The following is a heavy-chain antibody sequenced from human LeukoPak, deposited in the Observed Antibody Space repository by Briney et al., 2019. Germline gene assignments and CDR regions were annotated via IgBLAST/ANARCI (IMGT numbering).Heavy chain of an antibody. CDR2: INWNGGST. CDR3: ARGSYGESLDY. Sequence: VGSLRLSCAASGFTFDDYGMSWVRQAPGKGLEWVSGINWNGGSTGYADSVKGRFTISRDNAKNSLYLQMNSLRAEDTALYYCARGSYGESLDYWGQGTLVTVSS. CDR1: GFTFDDYG. J-gene: IGHJ4*02. V-gene: IGHV3-20*04. D-gene: IGHD4-17*01.